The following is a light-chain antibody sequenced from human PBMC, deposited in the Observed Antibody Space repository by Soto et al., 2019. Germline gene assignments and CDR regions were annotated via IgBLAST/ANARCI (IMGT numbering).Light chain of an antibody. Sequence: QSALTQPASVSGSPGQSITISCTGTSSDVGAYNYVSWYQQHPGKVPKLMIYDVYSRPSGVSNRFSGSKSGNTASLTISGLQAEDEADYYCSAYTTSNTHVFEGGTKLTVL. CDR3: SAYTTSNTHV. CDR1: SSDVGAYNY. CDR2: DVY. J-gene: IGLJ1*01. V-gene: IGLV2-14*01.